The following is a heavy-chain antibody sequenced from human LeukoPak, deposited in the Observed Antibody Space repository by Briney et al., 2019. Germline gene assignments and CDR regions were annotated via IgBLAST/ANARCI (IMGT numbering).Heavy chain of an antibody. Sequence: GGSLRLSCAASGFTFGSSAMSWVRQAPGKGLEWVSSMSDSGRSTYYADSVKGRFTISRDNSENTLYLRMNSLRADDTAVYYCAKAGSTAWTAVDYWGQGTLVTVSS. CDR2: MSDSGRST. CDR3: AKAGSTAWTAVDY. D-gene: IGHD2-2*01. CDR1: GFTFGSSA. J-gene: IGHJ4*02. V-gene: IGHV3-23*01.